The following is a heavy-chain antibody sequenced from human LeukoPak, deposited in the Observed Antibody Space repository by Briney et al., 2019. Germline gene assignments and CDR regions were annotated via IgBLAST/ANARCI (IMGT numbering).Heavy chain of an antibody. D-gene: IGHD1-26*01. CDR3: ARDSVRYSGSYFDPVYYFDY. J-gene: IGHJ4*02. CDR2: MSPNSGDT. Sequence: ASVKVSCKASGYTFTSYDINWVRHATGQGLEWMGWMSPNSGDTGYAQKFQGRVTITADESTSTAYMELSSLRSEDTAVYYCARDSVRYSGSYFDPVYYFDYWGQGTLVTVSS. V-gene: IGHV1-8*01. CDR1: GYTFTSYD.